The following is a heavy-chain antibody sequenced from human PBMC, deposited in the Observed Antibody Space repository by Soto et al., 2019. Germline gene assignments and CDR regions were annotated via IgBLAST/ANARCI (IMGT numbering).Heavy chain of an antibody. J-gene: IGHJ6*02. Sequence: GSLRLSCAASGFTFSSYGMHWVRQAPGKGLEWVAVIWYDGSNKYYADSVKGRFTISRDNSKNTLYLQMNSLRAEDTAVYYCARGDGYYGSGSYYSGGYGMDVWGQGTTVTVSS. CDR3: ARGDGYYGSGSYYSGGYGMDV. CDR2: IWYDGSNK. CDR1: GFTFSSYG. V-gene: IGHV3-33*01. D-gene: IGHD3-10*01.